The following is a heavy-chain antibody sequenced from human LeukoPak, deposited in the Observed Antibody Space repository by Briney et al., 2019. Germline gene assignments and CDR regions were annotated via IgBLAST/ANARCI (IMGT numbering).Heavy chain of an antibody. J-gene: IGHJ2*01. CDR2: ISYDGSNK. Sequence: GGSLRLSCSASGFTFSSYGMHWVRQAPGKGLEWVAVISYDGSNKYYADSVKGRFTISRDNSKNTLYLQMNSLRAEDTAVYYCAKPFYGDYAHYWYFDLWGRGTLVTVSS. CDR3: AKPFYGDYAHYWYFDL. V-gene: IGHV3-30*18. CDR1: GFTFSSYG. D-gene: IGHD4-17*01.